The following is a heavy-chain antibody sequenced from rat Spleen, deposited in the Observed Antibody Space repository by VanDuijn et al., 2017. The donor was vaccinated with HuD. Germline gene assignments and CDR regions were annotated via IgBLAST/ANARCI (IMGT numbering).Heavy chain of an antibody. CDR3: TRGGYFRH. D-gene: IGHD2-5*01. V-gene: IGHV5-29*01. CDR1: GFIFSDHY. J-gene: IGHJ2*01. Sequence: EVELVESDGGLVQPGGSLKLSCAASGFIFSDHYVAWVRQAPTKGLEWVATINYDGRSTFYRDSVRARFTISRDNAEKTLYLQMGSLRSEDTATYYCTRGGYFRHWGQGVMVTVSS. CDR2: INYDGRST.